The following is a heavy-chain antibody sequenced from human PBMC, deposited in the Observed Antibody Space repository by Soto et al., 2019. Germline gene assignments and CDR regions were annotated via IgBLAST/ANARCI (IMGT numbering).Heavy chain of an antibody. CDR3: ARGRGYQYYGMDV. CDR1: GFSFSSYW. V-gene: IGHV3-74*03. CDR2: IXXXGXSX. Sequence: GGSPRLSSAASGFSFSSYWMHWVRLAPGKGLVWXSRIXXXGXSXTXAXXXXGRFTISRDRAKNTLYLQRNSLRADDTAVYYCARGRGYQYYGMDVWGQGTTLTVSS. J-gene: IGHJ6*02.